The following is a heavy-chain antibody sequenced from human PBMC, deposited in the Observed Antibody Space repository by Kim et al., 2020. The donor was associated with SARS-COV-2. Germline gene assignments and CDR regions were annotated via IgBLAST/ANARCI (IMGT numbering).Heavy chain of an antibody. D-gene: IGHD2-2*01. Sequence: GGSLRLSCAASGFTFSSYGMHWVRQAPGKGLEWVAVISYDGSNKYYADSVKGRFTISRDNSKNTLYLQMNSLRAEDTAVYYCAKDLLVVVPAAASAFDYWGQGTLVTVSS. CDR1: GFTFSSYG. CDR2: ISYDGSNK. V-gene: IGHV3-30*18. J-gene: IGHJ4*02. CDR3: AKDLLVVVPAAASAFDY.